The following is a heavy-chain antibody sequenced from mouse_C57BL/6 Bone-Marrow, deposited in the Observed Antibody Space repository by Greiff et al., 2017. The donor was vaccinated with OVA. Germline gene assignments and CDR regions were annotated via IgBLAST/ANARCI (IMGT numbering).Heavy chain of an antibody. V-gene: IGHV5-9*01. CDR1: GFTFSSYT. Sequence: EVMLVESGGGLVKPGGSLKLSCAASGFTFSSYTMSWVRQTPEKRLEWVATISGGGGNTYYPDSVKGRFTISRDNAKNTLYLQMSSLRSEDTALYYCAREGNYDYDGAWFAYWGQGTLVTVSA. D-gene: IGHD2-4*01. CDR3: AREGNYDYDGAWFAY. J-gene: IGHJ3*01. CDR2: ISGGGGNT.